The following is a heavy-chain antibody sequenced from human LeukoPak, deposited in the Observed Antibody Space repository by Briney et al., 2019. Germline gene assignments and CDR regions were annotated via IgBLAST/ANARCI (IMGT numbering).Heavy chain of an antibody. CDR1: GFSFSNHW. CDR2: IKPDGSQQ. J-gene: IGHJ4*02. V-gene: IGHV3-7*03. D-gene: IGHD3-16*01. Sequence: PGGSLRLSCAASGFSFSNHWMTWVRQAPGKGLEWVANIKPDGSQQYYVDSMKGRFTISRDNAKNSPYLQMNSLRTEDTAVYYCARHGPSYYFDYWGQGTLVTVSS. CDR3: ARHGPSYYFDY.